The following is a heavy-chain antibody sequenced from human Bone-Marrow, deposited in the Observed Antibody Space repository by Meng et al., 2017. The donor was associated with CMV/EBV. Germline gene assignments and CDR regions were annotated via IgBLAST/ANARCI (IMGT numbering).Heavy chain of an antibody. CDR3: ARGGAAGTDY. CDR2: IYYSGST. V-gene: IGHV4-59*01. CDR1: GGSIRNYY. Sequence: ESLKISCNVSGGSIRNYYWTWIRQPPGKGLEWIGYIYYSGSTNYNPSLKSRVTISVDTSKNQFSLKLSSVTAADTAVYYCARGGAAGTDYWGQGTLVTVSS. D-gene: IGHD6-13*01. J-gene: IGHJ4*02.